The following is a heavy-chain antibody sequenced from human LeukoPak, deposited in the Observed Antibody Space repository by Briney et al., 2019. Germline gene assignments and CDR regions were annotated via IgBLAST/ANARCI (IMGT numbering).Heavy chain of an antibody. CDR1: GFTFSSHW. CDR2: INSDGSSI. CDR3: ARDGTQWEPRDY. Sequence: GGSLRLSCAASGFTFSSHWMHWVRQAPGKGLVWVSRINSDGSSISYADSVKGRFTISRDNAKNTLYLQMNSLRAEDTAVYYCARDGTQWEPRDYWGQGTLVTVSS. V-gene: IGHV3-74*01. D-gene: IGHD1-26*01. J-gene: IGHJ4*02.